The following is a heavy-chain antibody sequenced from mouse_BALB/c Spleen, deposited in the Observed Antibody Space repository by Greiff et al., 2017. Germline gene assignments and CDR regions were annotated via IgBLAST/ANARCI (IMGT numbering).Heavy chain of an antibody. CDR1: GFTFSSYG. V-gene: IGHV5-6-3*01. CDR3: ARVITTVPFAY. Sequence: EVKLVESGGGLVQPGGSLKLSCAASGFTFSSYGMSWVRQTPDKRLELVATINSNGGSTYYPDSVKGRFTISRDNAKNTLYLQMSSLKSEDTAMYYCARVITTVPFAYWGQGTLVTVSA. D-gene: IGHD1-2*01. J-gene: IGHJ3*01. CDR2: INSNGGST.